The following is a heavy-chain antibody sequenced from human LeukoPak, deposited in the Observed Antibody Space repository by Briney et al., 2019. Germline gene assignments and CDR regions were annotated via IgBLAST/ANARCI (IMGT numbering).Heavy chain of an antibody. D-gene: IGHD3-22*01. V-gene: IGHV1-2*02. CDR3: ARGDYYDSSGYLYYYYYYYMDV. J-gene: IGHJ6*03. CDR1: GYTFTGYD. Sequence: ASVKVSCKASGYTFTGYDMHWMRQAPGQGLEWMGWINPNSGGTNYAQKFQGRVTMTRDTSISTAYMELSRLRSDDTAVYYCARGDYYDSSGYLYYYYYYYMDVWGKGTTVTVSS. CDR2: INPNSGGT.